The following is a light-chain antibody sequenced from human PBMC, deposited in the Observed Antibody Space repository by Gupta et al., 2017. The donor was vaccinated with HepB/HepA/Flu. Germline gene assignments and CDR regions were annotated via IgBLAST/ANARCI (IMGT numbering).Light chain of an antibody. V-gene: IGLV3-21*03. J-gene: IGLJ2*01. CDR3: QVWDSNSDHVI. CDR1: NIGGKS. Sequence: SYVLTQPPSVSVAQGKKAMITCGGNNIGGKSVHWYLQRPGPAPVLVVYDDSDRPSGIPERFSGSNSGNTATLTISRVEAGDEADYYCQVWDSNSDHVIFGGGTKLTVL. CDR2: DDS.